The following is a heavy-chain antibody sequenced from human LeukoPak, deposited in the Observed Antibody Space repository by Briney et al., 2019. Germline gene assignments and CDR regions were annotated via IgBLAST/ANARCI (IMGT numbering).Heavy chain of an antibody. CDR3: ARDGGFDP. V-gene: IGHV4-61*02. J-gene: IGHJ5*02. CDR1: GGSISSGSYY. D-gene: IGHD3-10*01. Sequence: SQTLSLTCTVSGGSISSGSYYWSWIRQPAGKGLEWIGRVYTSGSTNYNPSLKSRVTISVDTSKNQFSLKLRSVTAADTAVYYCARDGGFDPWGQGTLVTVSS. CDR2: VYTSGST.